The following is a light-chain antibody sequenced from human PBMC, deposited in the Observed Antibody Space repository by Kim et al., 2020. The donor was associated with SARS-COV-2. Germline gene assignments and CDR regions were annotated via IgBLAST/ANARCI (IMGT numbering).Light chain of an antibody. CDR1: SSDVGGYND. CDR3: CSYAGTYSWV. Sequence: GQSVTISCTGTSSDVGGYNDVSWYQQHPDKAPKVMIYDVNKRRPGVPDRFSGSKSGNTASLTISGLQADDEADYYCCSYAGTYSWVFGGGTKLTVL. CDR2: DVN. V-gene: IGLV2-11*01. J-gene: IGLJ3*02.